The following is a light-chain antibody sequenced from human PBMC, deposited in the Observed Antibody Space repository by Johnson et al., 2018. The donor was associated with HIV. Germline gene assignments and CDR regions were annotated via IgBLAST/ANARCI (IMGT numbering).Light chain of an antibody. J-gene: IGLJ1*01. CDR3: GVWDSSLSAHYV. CDR1: SSNIGNNY. V-gene: IGLV1-51*02. Sequence: QPVLTQPPSVSAAPGQKVTISCSGSSSNIGNNYVSWFQHLPGAAPKLLIYDNYRRPSGVPDRFSGSKSAASATLDITGLQPGDEADYYCGVWDSSLSAHYVFGSGTKIVVL. CDR2: DNY.